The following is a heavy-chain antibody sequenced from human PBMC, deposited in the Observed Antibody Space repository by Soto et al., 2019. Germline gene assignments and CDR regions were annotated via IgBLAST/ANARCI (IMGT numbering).Heavy chain of an antibody. D-gene: IGHD6-13*01. CDR2: ISGSGGST. V-gene: IGHV3-23*01. CDR1: GFTFSSYA. Sequence: PGGSLRLSCAASGFTFSSYAMSCVRQAPGKGLEWVSAISGSGGSTYYADSVKGRFTISRDNSKNTLYLQMNSLRAEDTAVYYCAKVGYSSSQAVYYFDYWGQGTLVTVSS. J-gene: IGHJ4*02. CDR3: AKVGYSSSQAVYYFDY.